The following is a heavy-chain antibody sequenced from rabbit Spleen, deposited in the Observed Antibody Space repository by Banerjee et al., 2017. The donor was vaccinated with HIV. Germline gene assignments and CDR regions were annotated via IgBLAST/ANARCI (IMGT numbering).Heavy chain of an antibody. CDR3: ARDTGSSFSSYGMDL. CDR1: GVSFSFNSY. J-gene: IGHJ6*01. CDR2: IDIGSSGFT. Sequence: QSLEESGGDLVKPGASLTLTCTASGVSFSFNSYMCWVRQAPGKGLEWIACIDIGSSGFTYFASWAKGRFTISGASWTTVTLQMTSLTAADTATYFCARDTGSSFSSYGMDLWGPGTLVTVS. D-gene: IGHD8-1*01. V-gene: IGHV1S40*01.